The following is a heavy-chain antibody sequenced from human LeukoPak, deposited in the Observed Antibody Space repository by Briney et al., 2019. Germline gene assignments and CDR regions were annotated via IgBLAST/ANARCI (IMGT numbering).Heavy chain of an antibody. V-gene: IGHV4-34*01. CDR1: GGSFSGYY. Sequence: PSETLSLTCAVYGGSFSGYYWSWIRQPPGKGLEWIGEINHSGSTNYNPSLKSRVTISVDTSKNQFSLKLSSVTAADTAVYYCARVPPLGYSSGWCVSVGPLDYWGQGTLVTVSS. CDR3: ARVPPLGYSSGWCVSVGPLDY. J-gene: IGHJ4*02. D-gene: IGHD6-19*01. CDR2: INHSGST.